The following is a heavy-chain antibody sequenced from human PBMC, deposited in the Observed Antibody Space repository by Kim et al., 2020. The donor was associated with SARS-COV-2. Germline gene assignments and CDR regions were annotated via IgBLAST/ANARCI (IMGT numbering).Heavy chain of an antibody. CDR2: INPSGGST. CDR3: ALIVDYWSGPLRYGMDV. J-gene: IGHJ6*02. D-gene: IGHD3-3*01. V-gene: IGHV1-46*03. Sequence: ASVKVSCKASGYTFTSYYMHWVRQAPGQGLEWMGIINPSGGSTSYAQKFQGRVTMTRDTSTSTVYMELSSLRSEDTAVYYCALIVDYWSGPLRYGMDVWGQGTTVTVSS. CDR1: GYTFTSYY.